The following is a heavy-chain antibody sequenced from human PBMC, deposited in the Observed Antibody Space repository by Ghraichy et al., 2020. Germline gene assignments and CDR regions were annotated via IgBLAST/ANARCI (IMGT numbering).Heavy chain of an antibody. Sequence: GESLNISCAASGFSFSRYAMSWVRQAPGKGLECVSGIDGSGRSTYYAESVKGRFTISRDNAKNTLYLHLNTLRAEDTALYYCAKVGTGNTWYTPFYFDLWGRGTLVTVSS. CDR3: AKVGTGNTWYTPFYFDL. J-gene: IGHJ2*01. CDR1: GFSFSRYA. V-gene: IGHV3-23*01. CDR2: IDGSGRST. D-gene: IGHD6-13*01.